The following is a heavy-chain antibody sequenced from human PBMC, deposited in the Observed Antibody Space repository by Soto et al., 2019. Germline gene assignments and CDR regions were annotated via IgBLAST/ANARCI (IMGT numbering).Heavy chain of an antibody. D-gene: IGHD6-6*01. V-gene: IGHV3-33*01. J-gene: IGHJ6*02. Sequence: QVQLVESGGGVVQPGRSLRLSCAASGFTFSSYGMHWVRQAPGKGLEWVAVIWYDGSNKYYADSVNGRFTISRDNSKNSLYLQMNRLRAEDTAVYYCARDVKIAARYYYYYGMDVWGQGTTVTVSS. CDR2: IWYDGSNK. CDR3: ARDVKIAARYYYYYGMDV. CDR1: GFTFSSYG.